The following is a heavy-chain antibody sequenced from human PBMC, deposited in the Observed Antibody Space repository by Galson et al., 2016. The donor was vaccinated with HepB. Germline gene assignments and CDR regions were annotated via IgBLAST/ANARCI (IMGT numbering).Heavy chain of an antibody. J-gene: IGHJ4*02. V-gene: IGHV4-4*02. Sequence: SETLSLTCAVSGASISNNNWWSWVRQPPGQGLEWIGEIYRSGRTNYTPSLKRRVTMSVDKSRNQFSLRLTSVTAADTAVYFCTRGQERRDGYDYGGQGTLVTVSS. CDR2: IYRSGRT. CDR3: TRGQERRDGYDY. D-gene: IGHD1-26*01. CDR1: GASISNNNW.